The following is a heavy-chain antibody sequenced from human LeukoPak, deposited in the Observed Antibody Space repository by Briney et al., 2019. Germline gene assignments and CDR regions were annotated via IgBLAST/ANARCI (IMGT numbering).Heavy chain of an antibody. CDR1: GYTFTSYD. D-gene: IGHD6-19*01. V-gene: IGHV1-8*03. CDR3: ARCEGSGWLFWFDP. J-gene: IGHJ5*02. Sequence: ASVKVSCKASGYTFTSYDINWVRQATGQGLEWMGWMNPNSGNTGYAQKFQGRVTITRNTSISTAYMELSSLRSEDTAVYYCARCEGSGWLFWFDPWGQGTLLTVSS. CDR2: MNPNSGNT.